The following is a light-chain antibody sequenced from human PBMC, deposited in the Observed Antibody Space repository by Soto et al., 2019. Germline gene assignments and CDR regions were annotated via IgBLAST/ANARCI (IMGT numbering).Light chain of an antibody. J-gene: IGKJ1*01. V-gene: IGKV1-39*01. Sequence: DIPLTQSPSSLSASVGDRVTITCRASQSIRIYLNWYQQKPGKAPTLLIHTASSLPSGVPSRFSSSGSGTDFTLTISSLQPEDFASYYCQQYYTMATFGQGTKVEIK. CDR1: QSIRIY. CDR2: TAS. CDR3: QQYYTMAT.